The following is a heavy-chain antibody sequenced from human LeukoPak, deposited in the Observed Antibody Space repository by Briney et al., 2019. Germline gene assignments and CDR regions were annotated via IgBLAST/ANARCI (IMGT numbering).Heavy chain of an antibody. Sequence: GASVKVSCKASGGTFSSYAISWVRQAPGQGLEWMGRIIPILGITNYAQKFLGRITITADTSTSTAYMELSSLRSEDTAVYYCARDGPYYYDSTKYYYFDYWGQGTLVTVSS. J-gene: IGHJ4*02. CDR2: IIPILGIT. D-gene: IGHD3-22*01. CDR1: GGTFSSYA. V-gene: IGHV1-69*04. CDR3: ARDGPYYYDSTKYYYFDY.